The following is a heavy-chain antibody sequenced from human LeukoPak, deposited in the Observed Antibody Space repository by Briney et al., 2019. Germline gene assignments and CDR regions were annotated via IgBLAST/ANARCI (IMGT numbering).Heavy chain of an antibody. CDR3: ARDLDYGEKSEDF. CDR1: GYSFTAFY. D-gene: IGHD4-17*01. Sequence: APVKVSCKASGYSFTAFYIHWVRQAPGQGLEWMGIINLSGGSTSYPQKFQGRVTMTRDTSTSTVYMELSSLRSGDTAVYYCARDLDYGEKSEDFWGEGTPVTVSS. V-gene: IGHV1-46*01. J-gene: IGHJ4*02. CDR2: INLSGGST.